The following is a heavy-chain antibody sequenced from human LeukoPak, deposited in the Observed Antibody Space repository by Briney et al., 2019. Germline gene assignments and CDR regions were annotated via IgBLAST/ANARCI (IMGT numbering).Heavy chain of an antibody. Sequence: SETLSLTCTVSGGSISSYYWSWIRQPAGKGLEWIGRIYTSGSTNYNPSLKSRVTISVDTSKNQFSLKLSSVTAADTAVYYCARTAQYYDILTAEPSFYFDYWGQGTLVTVSS. CDR3: ARTAQYYDILTAEPSFYFDY. CDR2: IYTSGST. V-gene: IGHV4-4*07. D-gene: IGHD3-9*01. CDR1: GGSISSYY. J-gene: IGHJ4*02.